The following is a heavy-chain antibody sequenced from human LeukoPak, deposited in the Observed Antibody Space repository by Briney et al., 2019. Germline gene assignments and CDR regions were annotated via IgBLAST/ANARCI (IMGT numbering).Heavy chain of an antibody. CDR3: ARVGHYDILTGRLFDY. J-gene: IGHJ4*02. D-gene: IGHD3-9*01. V-gene: IGHV1-18*01. Sequence: GASVKVSCKASGYTFTSYGISWVRQAPGQGLEWMGWISAYNGNTNYAQKLQGRVTMTTDTSTSTAYMELRSLRSDDTAVYYCARVGHYDILTGRLFDYWGQGTLVTVSS. CDR1: GYTFTSYG. CDR2: ISAYNGNT.